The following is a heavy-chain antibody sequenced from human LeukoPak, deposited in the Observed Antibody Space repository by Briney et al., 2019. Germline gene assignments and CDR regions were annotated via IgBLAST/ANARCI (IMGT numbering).Heavy chain of an antibody. CDR3: AKVLRGELAARECDY. V-gene: IGHV3-48*04. CDR2: ISSSGNTI. CDR1: GFTFSSYS. J-gene: IGHJ4*02. Sequence: GGSLRLSCVASGFTFSSYSMNWVRQAPGKGLEWGSYISSSGNTIYYADSVKGRFTISRDNAKNSLYLQMKSLRAEDTAVYYCAKVLRGELAARECDYWGQGTLVTVSS. D-gene: IGHD3-16*01.